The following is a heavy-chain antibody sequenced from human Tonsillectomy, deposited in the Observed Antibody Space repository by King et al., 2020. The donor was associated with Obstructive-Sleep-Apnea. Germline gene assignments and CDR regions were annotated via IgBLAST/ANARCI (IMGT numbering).Heavy chain of an antibody. CDR3: ARGTIGADY. V-gene: IGHV1-8*01. Sequence: VQLVQSGAEVKKPGASVKVSCKSSGYTFASYDIKWARQATGQGLDWFGLMNPNIGNTGYAQKFQGSVTMTRDTSINTAYMELSSLRSDDTAVYYCARGTIGADYWGQGTLVTVSS. D-gene: IGHD3-3*01. CDR2: MNPNIGNT. J-gene: IGHJ4*02. CDR1: GYTFASYD.